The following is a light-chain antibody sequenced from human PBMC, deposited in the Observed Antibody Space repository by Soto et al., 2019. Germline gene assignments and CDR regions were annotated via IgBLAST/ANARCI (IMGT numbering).Light chain of an antibody. CDR2: DAS. CDR1: QSISSW. Sequence: DIQMTQSPSTLSASVGDRVTITCRASQSISSWLAWYQQKPGKAPKLLIYDASSLESGVPSRFSGSGSGTEFTLTISSLQPDEFATYYCKKYNSYPYTFGQGTKVDIK. J-gene: IGKJ2*01. V-gene: IGKV1-5*01. CDR3: KKYNSYPYT.